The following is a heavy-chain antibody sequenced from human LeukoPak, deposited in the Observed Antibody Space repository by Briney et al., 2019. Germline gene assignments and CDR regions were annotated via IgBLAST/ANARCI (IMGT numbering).Heavy chain of an antibody. V-gene: IGHV1-2*02. CDR2: INPNSGGT. CDR1: GYTCTLYY. Sequence: ASVKASCKASGYTCTLYYMHCVRQAPGQALEWMGWINPNSGGTNYAKKYQGRGIMTRDTSISTAYMARRRLRSDDTAVYYIAMRTYYYDSSGYYSYLGDAFDIWGQGTMGTVSS. CDR3: AMRTYYYDSSGYYSYLGDAFDI. D-gene: IGHD3-22*01. J-gene: IGHJ3*02.